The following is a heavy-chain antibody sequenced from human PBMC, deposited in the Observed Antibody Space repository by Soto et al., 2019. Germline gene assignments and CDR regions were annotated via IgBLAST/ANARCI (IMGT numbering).Heavy chain of an antibody. Sequence: GASVKVSCQASGYTFIIFSIHWVRQAPGQRLEWMGWINPGNGDTKYSQKFQGRVTITRDASASTAYMELSSLRSEDTALYYCARDPADYWGQGTLVTVSS. CDR1: GYTFIIFS. CDR2: INPGNGDT. J-gene: IGHJ4*02. CDR3: ARDPADY. V-gene: IGHV1-3*01.